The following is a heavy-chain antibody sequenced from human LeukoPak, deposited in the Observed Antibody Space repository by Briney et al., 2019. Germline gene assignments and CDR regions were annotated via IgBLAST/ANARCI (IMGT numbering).Heavy chain of an antibody. V-gene: IGHV3-30*04. CDR3: ARGLKGLGFWSGYYTRGADYYYYMDV. Sequence: QSGGSLRLSCTASGFIFSNYAMHWVRQAPGKGLEWVAVIFYDGSNKYYADSVKGRFTISRDNSKNTLYLQMNSLRTEDTAVYYCARGLKGLGFWSGYYTRGADYYYYMDVWGKGTTVTVSS. CDR1: GFIFSNYA. D-gene: IGHD3-3*01. J-gene: IGHJ6*03. CDR2: IFYDGSNK.